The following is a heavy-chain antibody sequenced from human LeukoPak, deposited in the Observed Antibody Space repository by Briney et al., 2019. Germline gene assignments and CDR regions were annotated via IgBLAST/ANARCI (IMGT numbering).Heavy chain of an antibody. D-gene: IGHD3-3*01. V-gene: IGHV3-23*01. J-gene: IGHJ4*02. Sequence: GGSLRLSCAASGFAFSSYAMSWVRQAPGKGLEWVSAISGSGGSTYYADSVKGRFTISRDNSKNTLYLQMNSLRAEDTAVYYCAKGAVYGYDFWSGYSHYFDYWGQGTLVTVSS. CDR3: AKGAVYGYDFWSGYSHYFDY. CDR2: ISGSGGST. CDR1: GFAFSSYA.